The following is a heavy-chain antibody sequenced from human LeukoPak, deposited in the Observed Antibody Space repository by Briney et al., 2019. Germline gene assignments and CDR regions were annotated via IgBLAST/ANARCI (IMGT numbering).Heavy chain of an antibody. V-gene: IGHV1-46*01. CDR2: INPSDGSI. D-gene: IGHD3-16*01. J-gene: IGHJ5*02. CDR1: GYSFTSYY. Sequence: ASVKVSCKASGYSFTSYYMHWVRQAPGQGLEWMGRINPSDGSIDYAQKFQGRVTMTRDTSTSTVYMEVSSLRSEDTAVYYCARWGGNTPFDPWGQGTLVTVSS. CDR3: ARWGGNTPFDP.